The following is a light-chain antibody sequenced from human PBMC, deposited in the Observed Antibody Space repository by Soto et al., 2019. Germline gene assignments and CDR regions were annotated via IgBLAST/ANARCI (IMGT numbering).Light chain of an antibody. V-gene: IGKV3-15*01. J-gene: IGKJ1*01. CDR2: DAS. CDR1: QRVSRK. CDR3: HQYNNWPPWT. Sequence: EIGMTQSPATLYVSPGERAPLSCRASQRVSRKLAWYQQKPGQAPKLLIYDASTRATGIPARFSGSGSETEFTRTISILQSEDYAFYYCHQYNNWPPWTFGQGTKVEIQ.